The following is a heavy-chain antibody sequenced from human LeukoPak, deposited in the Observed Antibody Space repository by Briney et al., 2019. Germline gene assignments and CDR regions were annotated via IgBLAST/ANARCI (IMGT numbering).Heavy chain of an antibody. CDR1: GFTFDDYA. Sequence: PGRSLRLSCAASGFTFDDYAMHWARQAPGKGLEWVSGISWNSGSIGYADSVKGRFTISRDNAKNSLYLQMNSLRAEDTAVYYCARVRSVTGAFDYWGQGTLVTVSS. D-gene: IGHD4-17*01. J-gene: IGHJ4*02. CDR2: ISWNSGSI. V-gene: IGHV3-9*01. CDR3: ARVRSVTGAFDY.